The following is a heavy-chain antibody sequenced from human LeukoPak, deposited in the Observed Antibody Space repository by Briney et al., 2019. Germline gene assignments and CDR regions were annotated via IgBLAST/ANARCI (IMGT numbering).Heavy chain of an antibody. D-gene: IGHD3-3*01. CDR1: GFTFSSYG. CDR2: IRYDGSNK. CDR3: AKDKSDLYDFWSGYSPNFDY. J-gene: IGHJ4*02. V-gene: IGHV3-30*02. Sequence: GGSLRLSCAASGFTFSSYGMHWVRQAPGKGLEWVAFIRYDGSNKYYADSVKGRFTISRDNSKNTLYLQMNSLRAEDTAVYYCAKDKSDLYDFWSGYSPNFDYWGQGTLVTVSS.